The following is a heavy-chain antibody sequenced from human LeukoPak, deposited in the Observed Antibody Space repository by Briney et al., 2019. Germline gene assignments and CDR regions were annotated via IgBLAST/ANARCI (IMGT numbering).Heavy chain of an antibody. Sequence: GGSLRLSCAASGFTFSNYGMSWVRQAPGKGLEWVSAISGSGGSTYYADSVKGRFTISRDNSKNTLYLQMNSLRAEDAAVYYCAVTSPSTRYFDWLLSPRFDYWGQGTLVTVSS. D-gene: IGHD3-9*01. V-gene: IGHV3-23*01. CDR1: GFTFSNYG. CDR3: AVTSPSTRYFDWLLSPRFDY. CDR2: ISGSGGST. J-gene: IGHJ4*02.